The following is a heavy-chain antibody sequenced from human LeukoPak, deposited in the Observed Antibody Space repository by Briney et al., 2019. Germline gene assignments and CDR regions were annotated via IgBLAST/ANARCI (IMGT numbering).Heavy chain of an antibody. CDR1: GFTFSSYG. Sequence: GGSLRLSCAASGFTFSSYGMHWVRQAPGKGLEWVAFIRYDGSNKYYADSVKGRFTISRDNSKNTLYLQMNSLRAEDTAVYYCATGSMQQLTRHYYYMDVWGKGTTVTVSS. D-gene: IGHD2-8*01. CDR3: ATGSMQQLTRHYYYMDV. V-gene: IGHV3-30*02. J-gene: IGHJ6*03. CDR2: IRYDGSNK.